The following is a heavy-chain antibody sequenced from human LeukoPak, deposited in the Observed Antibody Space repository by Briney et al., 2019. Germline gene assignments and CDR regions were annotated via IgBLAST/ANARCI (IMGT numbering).Heavy chain of an antibody. Sequence: PSQTLSLTCTVSGGSISSGDYYWSWIRQPPGKGLEWIGYIYYSGSTYYNPSLKSRVTISVDTSKNQFSLKLSSVTAADTAVYYCARDQEVVRATTSGYFDYWGQGSLVTVSS. V-gene: IGHV4-30-4*08. CDR2: IYYSGST. J-gene: IGHJ4*02. D-gene: IGHD1-26*01. CDR1: GGSISSGDYY. CDR3: ARDQEVVRATTSGYFDY.